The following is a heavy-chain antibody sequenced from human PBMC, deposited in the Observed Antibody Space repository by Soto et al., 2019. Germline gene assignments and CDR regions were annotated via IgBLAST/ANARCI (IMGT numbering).Heavy chain of an antibody. D-gene: IGHD1-1*01. J-gene: IGHJ5*02. CDR1: VFIVRANY. V-gene: IGHV3-53*02. CDR2: IYSDSST. CDR3: ARASFPGTTWSGHWLDT. Sequence: EVLLVETGGGVIQPGGSLRLSCTASVFIVRANYINWVRQAPGKGLEWVSVIYSDSSTYYADSVKGRFTVSRDSAKNTVYLQMNNLRVEDTAVYYCARASFPGTTWSGHWLDTWGKGTLVTVSS.